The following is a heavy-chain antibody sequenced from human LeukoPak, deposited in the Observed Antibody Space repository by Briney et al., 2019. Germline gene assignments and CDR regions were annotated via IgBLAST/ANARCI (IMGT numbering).Heavy chain of an antibody. CDR3: ARLTRNYSGSGSYAFDM. D-gene: IGHD3-10*01. J-gene: IGHJ3*02. Sequence: PLETLSLTCTVSGGSISSYYWTWIRQPPGKGLEWIGYIYHRGSANYNPSLKSRVTISLHTSKNHFSLKLDSVTAADTAVYYCARLTRNYSGSGSYAFDMWGQGTMVTVSS. CDR1: GGSISSYY. CDR2: IYHRGSA. V-gene: IGHV4-59*08.